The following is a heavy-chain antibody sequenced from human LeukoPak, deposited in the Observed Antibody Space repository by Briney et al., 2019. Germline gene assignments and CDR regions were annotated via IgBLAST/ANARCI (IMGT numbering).Heavy chain of an antibody. Sequence: LSGGSLRLSCAASGFTFSSYAMSWVRQAPGKGLEWVSAISGSGGSTYYADSVKGRFTISRDNSKNTLYLQMNSLRAEDTAVYYCAKCSGGSCYSYYFDYWGQGTLVTVSS. D-gene: IGHD2-15*01. CDR2: ISGSGGST. CDR1: GFTFSSYA. CDR3: AKCSGGSCYSYYFDY. J-gene: IGHJ4*02. V-gene: IGHV3-23*01.